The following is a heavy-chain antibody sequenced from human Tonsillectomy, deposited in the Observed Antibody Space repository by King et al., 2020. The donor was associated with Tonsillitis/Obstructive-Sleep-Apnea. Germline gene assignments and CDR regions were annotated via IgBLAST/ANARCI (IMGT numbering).Heavy chain of an antibody. Sequence: VQLVESGAEVKKPGSSVKVSCKASGGTFSSYAISWVRQAPGQGLEWMGRIIPILGIANYAQKFQGRVTITADKSTSTAYMELSSLRSEVKAVYYCAREFTIFGVVPTVWGQGTVVTVSS. J-gene: IGHJ4*02. V-gene: IGHV1-69*09. CDR1: GGTFSSYA. CDR2: IIPILGIA. D-gene: IGHD3-3*01. CDR3: AREFTIFGVVPTV.